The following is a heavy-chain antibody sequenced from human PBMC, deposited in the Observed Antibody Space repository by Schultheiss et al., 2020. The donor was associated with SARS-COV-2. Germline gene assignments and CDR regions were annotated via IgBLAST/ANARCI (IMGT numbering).Heavy chain of an antibody. CDR2: IHDSGST. D-gene: IGHD3-10*01. Sequence: SETLSLTCTVSGGSISSYYWSWIRQPPGKGLEWIGFIHDSGSTNSNPSLEGRVVTSVDTSKNQFSLKLSSVTAADTAVYYCARGHFGLQSWGQGTLVTVSS. J-gene: IGHJ5*02. CDR1: GGSISSYY. V-gene: IGHV4-59*01. CDR3: ARGHFGLQS.